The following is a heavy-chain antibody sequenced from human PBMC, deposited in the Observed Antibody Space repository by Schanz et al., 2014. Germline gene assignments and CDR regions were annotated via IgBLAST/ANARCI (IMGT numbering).Heavy chain of an antibody. V-gene: IGHV1-18*01. D-gene: IGHD2-15*01. J-gene: IGHJ4*02. Sequence: QGQLVQSGPEVKEPGASVKVSCEASRYTFNTYGLNWVRQAPGQGLEWMGWISAANGNTRYSQKFQGRVTITRDTSASTAYMELSSLRSEDTAVYYCARAPTAYCSDASCLGTPFDDWGQGTLVTVSS. CDR2: ISAANGNT. CDR1: RYTFNTYG. CDR3: ARAPTAYCSDASCLGTPFDD.